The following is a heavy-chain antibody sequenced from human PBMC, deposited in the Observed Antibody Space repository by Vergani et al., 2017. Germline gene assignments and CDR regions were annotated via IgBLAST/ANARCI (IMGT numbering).Heavy chain of an antibody. Sequence: QVQLVQSGAEVKKPGASVKVSCKASGYTFTGYYMHWVRQAPGQGLEWMGWINPNSGGTNYAQKFQGRVTMTRDTSISTAYMELSRLRSDDTAVYYWARARVVYYGDYGVKYFDLWGRGTLVTVSS. D-gene: IGHD4-17*01. CDR1: GYTFTGYY. V-gene: IGHV1-2*02. CDR2: INPNSGGT. J-gene: IGHJ2*01. CDR3: ARARVVYYGDYGVKYFDL.